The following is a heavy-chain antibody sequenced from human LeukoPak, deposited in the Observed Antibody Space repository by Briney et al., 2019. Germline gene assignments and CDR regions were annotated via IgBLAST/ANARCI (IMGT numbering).Heavy chain of an antibody. Sequence: ASVKVSCKASGYTFTGYYMHWVRQAPGQGLEWMGWLNANSGDRKYAQKFQGRVTMTRDTSISTAYMELSRLRSDDTAMYYCAREISGYSDYWGQGTLVTVSS. D-gene: IGHD3-22*01. CDR3: AREISGYSDY. V-gene: IGHV1-2*02. CDR2: LNANSGDR. CDR1: GYTFTGYY. J-gene: IGHJ4*02.